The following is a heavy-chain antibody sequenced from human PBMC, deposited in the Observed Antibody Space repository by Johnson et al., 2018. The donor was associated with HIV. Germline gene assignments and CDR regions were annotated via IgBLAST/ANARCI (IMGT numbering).Heavy chain of an antibody. D-gene: IGHD1-1*01. Sequence: QVQLVESGGGLVKPGGSLRLSCAVSGFTFSTSWMRWVRQAPGKGLEWVSGLSGSGDSIGYADSVKGLFTISRDNAKNSLYLQMNSLRAEDTALYYCAKPKLEPGYGGAFDIWGQGTMVTVSS. CDR2: LSGSGDSI. V-gene: IGHV3-11*01. CDR3: AKPKLEPGYGGAFDI. CDR1: GFTFSTSW. J-gene: IGHJ3*02.